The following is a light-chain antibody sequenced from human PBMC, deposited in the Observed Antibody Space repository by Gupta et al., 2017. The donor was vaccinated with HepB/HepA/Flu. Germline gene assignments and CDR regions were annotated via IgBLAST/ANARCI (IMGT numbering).Light chain of an antibody. CDR2: DAS. J-gene: IGKJ5*01. CDR3: QQYENLPT. V-gene: IGKV1-33*01. Sequence: IQITKSPSSLSASVGDRVTITCQASQDISNYLNWYQQKPGKAPKLLIYDASNLEKGVPSRFSGSGSGTDFTLTISSLQPEDIATYYCQQYENLPTFGQGTRLEIK. CDR1: QDISNY.